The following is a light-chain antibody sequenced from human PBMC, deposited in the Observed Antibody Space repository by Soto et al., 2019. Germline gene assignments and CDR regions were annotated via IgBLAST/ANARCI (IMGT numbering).Light chain of an antibody. Sequence: EIVLTQSPGTLSLSPGERATLSCRARQFVSSNYLAWYQQKPGQAPRLLIYGASSRATGIPDRFSGSGSGTDFTLTIRRLEPEDFAVYXXXQYGSXPRITFGQGTRLEIK. J-gene: IGKJ5*01. CDR1: QFVSSNY. V-gene: IGKV3-20*01. CDR2: GAS. CDR3: XQYGSXPRIT.